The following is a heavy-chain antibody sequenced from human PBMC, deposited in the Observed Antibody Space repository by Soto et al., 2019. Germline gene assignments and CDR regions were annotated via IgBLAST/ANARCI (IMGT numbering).Heavy chain of an antibody. V-gene: IGHV4-34*01. J-gene: IGHJ4*02. CDR2: INHSGST. D-gene: IGHD1-1*01. Sequence: QVQLQQWGAGLLKPSETLSLTCAVYGGSFSGYYWSWIRQPPGKGLEWIGEINHSGSTNYNPSLKSRVTISVDSSKMQFYLKLSSVTAADTAVYYCARLPNSYFDYWGQGTLVTVSS. CDR1: GGSFSGYY. CDR3: ARLPNSYFDY.